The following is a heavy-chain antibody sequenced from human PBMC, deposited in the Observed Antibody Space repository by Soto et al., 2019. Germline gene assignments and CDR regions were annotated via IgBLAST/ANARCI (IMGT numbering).Heavy chain of an antibody. J-gene: IGHJ4*02. D-gene: IGHD3-3*01. CDR3: ARGLGYYDFWSGYYVGY. V-gene: IGHV1-8*01. CDR2: MNPNSGNT. Sequence: VQLVQSGAEVKKPGASVKVSCKASGYTFTSYDINWVRQATGQGLEWMGWMNPNSGNTGYAQKFQGRVTMTRNTSISTAYMELSSLRSEDTAVYYCARGLGYYDFWSGYYVGYWGQGTLVTVSS. CDR1: GYTFTSYD.